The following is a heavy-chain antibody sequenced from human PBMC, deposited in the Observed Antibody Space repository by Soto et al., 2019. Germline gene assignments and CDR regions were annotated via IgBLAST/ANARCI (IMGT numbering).Heavy chain of an antibody. CDR3: AAGGCSGGSCSPPKFLLTKKKTNWFDP. D-gene: IGHD2-15*01. Sequence: PSETLSLTCTVSGGSISSGDYYWSWIRQPPGKGLEWIGYIYYSGSTYYNPSLKSRVTISVDTSKNQFSLKLSSVTAADTAVYYCAAGGCSGGSCSPPKFLLTKKKTNWFDPWGQGTLVTVSS. J-gene: IGHJ5*02. V-gene: IGHV4-30-4*01. CDR1: GGSISSGDYY. CDR2: IYYSGST.